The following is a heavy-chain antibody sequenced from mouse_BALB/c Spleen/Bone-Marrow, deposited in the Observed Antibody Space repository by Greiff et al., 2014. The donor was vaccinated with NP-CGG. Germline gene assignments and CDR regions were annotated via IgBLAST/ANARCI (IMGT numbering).Heavy chain of an antibody. CDR2: IYPGNVNT. J-gene: IGHJ2*01. CDR3: ARSRYGSYYGY. V-gene: IGHV1S56*01. CDR1: NYTFTTYY. D-gene: IGHD1-1*01. Sequence: VKLVESGPELVKPGASVRISCKASNYTFTTYYIYWVKQRPGQGLGWIGWIYPGNVNTKYNEKFKAKATLTADKSSSTAYMQLSSLTSEDSAVYFCARSRYGSYYGYWGQGTPLTVSS.